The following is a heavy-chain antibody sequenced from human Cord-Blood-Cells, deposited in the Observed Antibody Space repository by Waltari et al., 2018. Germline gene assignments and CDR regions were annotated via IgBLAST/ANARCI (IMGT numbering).Heavy chain of an antibody. Sequence: QVQLQESGPGLVKPSETLSLTCTVSGGSISSYYWSWIRQPAGKGLEWIGRIYTSGSTNYTPSLKGRVTMSVDTSKNQFSLKLSSVTAADMAVYYCARELDYSNSYYYYYYMDVWGKGTTVTVSS. V-gene: IGHV4-4*07. CDR1: GGSISSYY. CDR3: ARELDYSNSYYYYYYMDV. D-gene: IGHD4-4*01. CDR2: IYTSGST. J-gene: IGHJ6*03.